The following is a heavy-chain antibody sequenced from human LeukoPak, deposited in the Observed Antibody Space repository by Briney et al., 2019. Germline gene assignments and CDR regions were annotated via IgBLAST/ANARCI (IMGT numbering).Heavy chain of an antibody. CDR3: AKRGAVIRVILVGFHKEAYYFDS. V-gene: IGHV3-23*01. D-gene: IGHD2-21*01. CDR1: GITLSNYG. Sequence: GGSLRLSCAVSGITLSNYGMSWVRQAPGKGLEWVAGISGSGGRTYYADSAKGRFTISRDNPKNTLYLQMNSLRAEDTAVYFCAKRGAVIRVILVGFHKEAYYFDSWGQGALVTVSS. CDR2: ISGSGGRT. J-gene: IGHJ4*02.